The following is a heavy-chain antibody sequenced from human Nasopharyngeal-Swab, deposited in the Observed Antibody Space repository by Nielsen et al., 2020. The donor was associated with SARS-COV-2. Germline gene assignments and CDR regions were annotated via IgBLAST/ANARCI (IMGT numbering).Heavy chain of an antibody. V-gene: IGHV3-48*04. Sequence: GESLKISCAASGFTFSSYSMNWVRQAPGKGLEWVSYISSSSSTIYYADSVKGRFTISRDNAKNSLYLQMNSLRAEDTAVYYCASHLTPVREGYSYGSPYYCYYGMDVWGQGTTVTVSS. CDR2: ISSSSSTI. CDR3: ASHLTPVREGYSYGSPYYCYYGMDV. CDR1: GFTFSSYS. J-gene: IGHJ6*02. D-gene: IGHD5-18*01.